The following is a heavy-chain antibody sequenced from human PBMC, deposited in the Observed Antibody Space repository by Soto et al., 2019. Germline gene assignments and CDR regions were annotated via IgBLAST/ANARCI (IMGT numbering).Heavy chain of an antibody. CDR1: GFTFSSYA. D-gene: IGHD3-3*01. Sequence: EVQLVESGGGLVQPGGSLRLSCAASGFTFSSYAMHWVRQAPGKGLEYVSAISSNGGSTYYANSVKGRCTISRDNAENTRYLQMGSLRAEDMSVYYCARGRSIPIVGVVIYRYMDAWAKGTTVTVSS. V-gene: IGHV3-64*01. J-gene: IGHJ6*03. CDR3: ARGRSIPIVGVVIYRYMDA. CDR2: ISSNGGST.